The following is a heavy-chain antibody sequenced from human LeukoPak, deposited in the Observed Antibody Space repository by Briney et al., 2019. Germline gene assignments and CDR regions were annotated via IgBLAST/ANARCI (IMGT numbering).Heavy chain of an antibody. CDR1: GFAFSSYG. CDR2: IGESGGST. D-gene: IGHD2/OR15-2a*01. J-gene: IGHJ4*02. Sequence: GGSLRLSCAASGFAFSSYGMSWVRQAPGKGLEWVATIGESGGSTYYADSVKGRFTISRDNSKNTLHLQMNSLRAEDTALYFCARGAFYDYWGQGTLVTVSS. CDR3: ARGAFYDY. V-gene: IGHV3-23*01.